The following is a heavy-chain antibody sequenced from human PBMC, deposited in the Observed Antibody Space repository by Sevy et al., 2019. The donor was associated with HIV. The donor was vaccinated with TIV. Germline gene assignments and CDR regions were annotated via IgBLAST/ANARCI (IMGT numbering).Heavy chain of an antibody. CDR1: GFTFSDNN. Sequence: GGSLRLSCVASGFTFSDNNMDWVRQAPGKGLERVGRSRNKAISYSTEYAASVKGRFTISRDDSTKSLYLQMNSLKTEDTAVYYCVRGGYCSGGSCYSVAFDIWGQGTMVTVSS. D-gene: IGHD2-15*01. CDR2: SRNKAISYST. J-gene: IGHJ3*02. V-gene: IGHV3-72*01. CDR3: VRGGYCSGGSCYSVAFDI.